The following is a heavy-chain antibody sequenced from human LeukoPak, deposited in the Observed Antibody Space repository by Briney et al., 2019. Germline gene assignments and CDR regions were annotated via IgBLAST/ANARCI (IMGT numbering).Heavy chain of an antibody. CDR3: ARDLRGSHSLAADYYFDY. Sequence: GGSLRLSCAASGFTFSSYAMHWVRQAPGKGLEWVAVISYDGSNKYYADSVKGRFTISRDNSKNTLYLQMNSLRAEDTAVYYCARDLRGSHSLAADYYFDYWGQGTLVTVSS. CDR2: ISYDGSNK. D-gene: IGHD3-10*01. J-gene: IGHJ4*02. V-gene: IGHV3-30-3*01. CDR1: GFTFSSYA.